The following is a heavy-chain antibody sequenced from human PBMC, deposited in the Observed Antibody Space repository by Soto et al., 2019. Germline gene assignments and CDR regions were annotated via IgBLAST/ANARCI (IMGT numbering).Heavy chain of an antibody. CDR2: IYYGGNT. Sequence: QVQLQESGPGLVKPSQTLSLTCTVSGGSISSSGGYYWSWIRQHPGKGLEWIGYIYYGGNTYYNPCLNNRPTKSIETSKNQFSVTLTAVTAADTDVYYLASVIYDYGAGSYAGDFWGQGTLVTVSS. CDR1: GGSISSSGGYY. CDR3: ASVIYDYGAGSYAGDF. D-gene: IGHD3-10*01. J-gene: IGHJ4*02. V-gene: IGHV4-31*03.